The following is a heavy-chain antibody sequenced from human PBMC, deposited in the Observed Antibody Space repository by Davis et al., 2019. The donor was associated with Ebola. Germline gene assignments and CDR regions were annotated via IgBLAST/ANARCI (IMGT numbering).Heavy chain of an antibody. Sequence: GESLKISCAASGFTFSNYPMNWVRQAPGKGLEWISNIGTNSEGTTKHAESVKGRFTISREDATSSLYLQMNSLRDEDTAVYYCVRDRDFSFDQWGRGILVTVSS. CDR3: VRDRDFSFDQ. CDR1: GFTFSNYP. J-gene: IGHJ4*02. V-gene: IGHV3-48*02. CDR2: IGTNSEGTT. D-gene: IGHD2/OR15-2a*01.